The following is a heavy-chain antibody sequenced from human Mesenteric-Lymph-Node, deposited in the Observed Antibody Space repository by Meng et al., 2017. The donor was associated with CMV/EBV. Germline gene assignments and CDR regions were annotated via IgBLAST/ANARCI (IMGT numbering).Heavy chain of an antibody. V-gene: IGHV3-21*01. CDR2: MSSRSSYI. Sequence: ASGVTFRSYSMNWVRQAPGKGLEWVSSMSSRSSYIYYADAVKGRVTISRDNAKNSLYLQMNSLRAEDTAVYYCARDALHYSGAFDIWGQGTMVTVSS. D-gene: IGHD2-15*01. CDR3: ARDALHYSGAFDI. J-gene: IGHJ3*02. CDR1: GVTFRSYS.